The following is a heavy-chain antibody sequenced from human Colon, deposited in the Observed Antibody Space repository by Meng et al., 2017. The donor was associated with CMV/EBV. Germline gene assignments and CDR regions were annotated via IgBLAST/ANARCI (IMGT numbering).Heavy chain of an antibody. V-gene: IGHV3-11*06. CDR2: ISSSSQYI. J-gene: IGHJ6*02. D-gene: IGHD6-6*01. CDR3: VRDLYPSIAVGPNFYNYAMDL. Sequence: GGSLRLSCAASGFTFSDYYMSWVRQAPGKGLEWVSFISSSSQYIYYADSVKGRFTISRDNAKNSLYLQMNSLRAEDTAVYYCVRDLYPSIAVGPNFYNYAMDLWGQGTTVTVSS. CDR1: GFTFSDYY.